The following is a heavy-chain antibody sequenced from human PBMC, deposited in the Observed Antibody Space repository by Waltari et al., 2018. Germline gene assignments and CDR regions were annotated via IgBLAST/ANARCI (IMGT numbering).Heavy chain of an antibody. V-gene: IGHV1-2*02. Sequence: QVQLVQSGAEVKRPGASVTVSCKPSGYTFTAYFIHWVRQAPQGLELMGWIDPNIGVTNYERKFQGRVTMTRDTSISTTYMDLSNLRSDDTAVYYCARGPSTGAFDYWGQGTLVTVSS. CDR3: ARGPSTGAFDY. CDR2: IDPNIGVT. J-gene: IGHJ4*02. CDR1: GYTFTAYF.